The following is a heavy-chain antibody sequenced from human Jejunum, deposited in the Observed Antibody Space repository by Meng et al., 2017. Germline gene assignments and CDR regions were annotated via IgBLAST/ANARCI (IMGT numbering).Heavy chain of an antibody. CDR1: GFTFSDYL. CDR3: ARESGDNVKTFDY. J-gene: IGHJ4*02. D-gene: IGHD4-17*01. Sequence: GGPLRPSCAASGFTFSDYLMHWVRQAPGKGLEWVADISEDGSTKFYAGSVKGQFTVSRDNSKNTLYLQMNSLRAEDTAVYYCARESGDNVKTFDYWGQGTLGTVSS. V-gene: IGHV3-30*04. CDR2: ISEDGSTK.